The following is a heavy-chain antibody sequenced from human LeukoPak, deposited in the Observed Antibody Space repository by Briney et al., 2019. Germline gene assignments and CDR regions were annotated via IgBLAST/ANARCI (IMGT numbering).Heavy chain of an antibody. CDR1: GFTFSDYY. CDR2: ICSSGSTI. CDR3: ARAGEGSGGTWLRAFDI. Sequence: GALKLFRAGSGFTFSDYYMRLIRQGSGEGLEGVSYICSSGSTIYYAESVKGRFTISRDNAKNSLYLQMNSLRAEDTAVYYCARAGEGSGGTWLRAFDIWGQGTMVTVSS. D-gene: IGHD3-10*01. J-gene: IGHJ3*02. V-gene: IGHV3-11*01.